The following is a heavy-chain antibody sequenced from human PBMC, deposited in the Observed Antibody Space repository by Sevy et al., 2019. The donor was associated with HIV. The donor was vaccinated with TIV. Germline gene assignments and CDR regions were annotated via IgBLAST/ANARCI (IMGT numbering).Heavy chain of an antibody. Sequence: GGSLRLSCVASEFIFSSHAVSWVRQAPGKGLEWVSAISGDGENTHYADSVRGRFTISRDNLKNTFYLQMNSRRAEDTALYYCARDGRGISAFDIWGPGTMVTVSS. CDR3: ARDGRGISAFDI. D-gene: IGHD3-3*02. V-gene: IGHV3-23*01. CDR1: EFIFSSHA. CDR2: ISGDGENT. J-gene: IGHJ3*02.